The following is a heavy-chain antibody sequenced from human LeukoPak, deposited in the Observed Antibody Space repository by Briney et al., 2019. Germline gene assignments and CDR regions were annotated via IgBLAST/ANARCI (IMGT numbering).Heavy chain of an antibody. D-gene: IGHD4-17*01. J-gene: IGHJ4*02. CDR2: IWYDGSTK. CDR3: ARSTTVTLQSFDY. CDR1: GFTFSSYG. V-gene: IGHV3-33*01. Sequence: GGSLRLSCAASGFTFSSYGMHWVRQAPGRGLECVAVIWYDGSTKYYADSVRGRFSISRDNSKNTLYLQMDSLRAEDTAVYYCARSTTVTLQSFDYWGQGTLVTVSS.